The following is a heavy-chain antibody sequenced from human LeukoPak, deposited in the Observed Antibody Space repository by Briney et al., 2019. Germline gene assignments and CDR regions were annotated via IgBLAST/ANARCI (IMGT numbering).Heavy chain of an antibody. CDR2: IYTSGST. V-gene: IGHV4-4*07. CDR1: GGSISSYY. Sequence: SETLSLTCTVSGGSISSYYWSWIRQPAGKGLEWIGRIYTSGSTNYNPSLKSRVTISVDTSKNQFSLKLSSVTAADTAVYYCARGFGAGIYYYGRFDPWGQGTLVSVSS. CDR3: ARGFGAGIYYYGRFDP. J-gene: IGHJ5*02. D-gene: IGHD3-10*01.